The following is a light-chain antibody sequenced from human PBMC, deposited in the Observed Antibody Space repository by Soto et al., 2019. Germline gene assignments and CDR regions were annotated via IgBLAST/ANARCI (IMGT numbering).Light chain of an antibody. V-gene: IGLV2-14*01. CDR3: TSFTFSSSLV. Sequence: QSVLTQPASVSGSPGQSITISCTGTSSDVGGYNYVSWYQQFPGKAPKLMIYEVSNRPPGVSNRFSGSKSANTASLTISGLQGADEDDYYCTSFTFSSSLVFGTGTKLTVL. J-gene: IGLJ1*01. CDR1: SSDVGGYNY. CDR2: EVS.